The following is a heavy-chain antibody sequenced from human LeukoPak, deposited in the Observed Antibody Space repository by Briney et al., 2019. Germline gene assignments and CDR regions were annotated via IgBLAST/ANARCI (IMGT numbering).Heavy chain of an antibody. J-gene: IGHJ4*02. CDR1: GFTFSSYW. D-gene: IGHD3-22*01. V-gene: IGHV3-21*06. CDR3: AREEAYDSLDY. Sequence: PGGSLRLSCAASGFTFSSYWMSWVRQAPGKGLEWVSSISSSSSYIYYADSVKGRFTISRDNTKNSLFLQMNSLRAGDTAVYYCAREEAYDSLDYWGQGTLVTVSS. CDR2: ISSSSSYI.